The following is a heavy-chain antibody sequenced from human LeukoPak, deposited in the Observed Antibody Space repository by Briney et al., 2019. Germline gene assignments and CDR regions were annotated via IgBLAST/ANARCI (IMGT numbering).Heavy chain of an antibody. J-gene: IGHJ4*02. Sequence: GGSLRLSCAAPGFTFSSYAMSWVRQAPGKGLEWVSSISGSGDSTYYADSVKGRFTISRDNSVNTLYLQMNSLRAEDTAVYYCAKSSPMTMVRGANDYWGQGTLVTVSS. CDR3: AKSSPMTMVRGANDY. V-gene: IGHV3-23*01. D-gene: IGHD3-10*01. CDR2: ISGSGDST. CDR1: GFTFSSYA.